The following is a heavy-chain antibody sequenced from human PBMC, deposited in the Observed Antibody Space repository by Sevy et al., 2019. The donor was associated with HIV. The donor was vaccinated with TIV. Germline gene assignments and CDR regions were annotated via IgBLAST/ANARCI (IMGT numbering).Heavy chain of an antibody. J-gene: IGHJ3*02. CDR2: IYYSGTT. CDR3: AGLGNCKDAFDI. D-gene: IGHD1-1*01. V-gene: IGHV4-59*12. CDR1: GGSISNNY. Sequence: SETLSLTCTVSGGSISNNYWSWIRQPPGKGLEWIGYIYYSGTTNYNPSLRSRVTISIDTSKSHFSLKLTSVTAADTAVYYCAGLGNCKDAFDIWGQGTMVTVSS.